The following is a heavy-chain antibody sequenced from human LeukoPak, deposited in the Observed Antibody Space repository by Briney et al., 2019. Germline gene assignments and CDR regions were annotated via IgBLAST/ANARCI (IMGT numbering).Heavy chain of an antibody. CDR3: ATAYLVVAATRRDY. D-gene: IGHD2-15*01. J-gene: IGHJ4*02. CDR1: GFTFSSYG. Sequence: SGRSLRLSCAASGFTFSSYGMHWVRQAPGKGLEWVAVISYDGSNKYYADSVKGRFTISRDNSKNTLYLQMNSLRAEDTAVYYCATAYLVVAATRRDYWGQGTLVTVSS. CDR2: ISYDGSNK. V-gene: IGHV3-30*03.